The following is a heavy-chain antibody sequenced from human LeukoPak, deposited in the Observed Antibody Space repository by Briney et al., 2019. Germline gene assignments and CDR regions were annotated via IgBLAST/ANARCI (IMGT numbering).Heavy chain of an antibody. CDR2: INPSGGST. J-gene: IGHJ4*02. D-gene: IGHD3-10*01. CDR1: GYTFTGYY. V-gene: IGHV1-46*01. CDR3: ARGALGSGSYYSFDY. Sequence: ASVKVSCKASGYTFTGYYMHWVRQAPGQGLEWMGIINPSGGSTSYAQKFQGRVTMTRDTSTSTVYMELSSLRSEDTAVYYCARGALGSGSYYSFDYWGQGTLVTVSS.